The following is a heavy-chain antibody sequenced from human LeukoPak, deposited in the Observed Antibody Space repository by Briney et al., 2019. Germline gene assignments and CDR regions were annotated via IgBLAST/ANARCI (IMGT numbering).Heavy chain of an antibody. CDR2: INPNSGGT. Sequence: ASVKVSCKASGYTFTGYYMHWVRQAPGQELEWMGWINPNSGGTNYAQKFQGRVTMTRDTSISTAYMELSRLRSDDTAVYYCARVDDIVVVPVGFDYWGQGTLVTVSS. CDR3: ARVDDIVVVPVGFDY. J-gene: IGHJ4*02. CDR1: GYTFTGYY. V-gene: IGHV1-2*02. D-gene: IGHD2-2*01.